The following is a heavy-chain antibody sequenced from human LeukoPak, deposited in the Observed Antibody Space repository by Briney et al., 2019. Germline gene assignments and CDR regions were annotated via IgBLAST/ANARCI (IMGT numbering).Heavy chain of an antibody. J-gene: IGHJ3*01. CDR1: GFTFNTYW. D-gene: IGHD2-21*01. CDR3: ASDPFNIAAHDAFNF. CDR2: INHDGSGK. Sequence: PGGSLRLSCVASGFTFNTYWMRWVRQAPGKGLEWVANINHDGSGKYYVDSVKGRLTISRDNAKNSLYLQMNSLRVEDTAVYYCASDPFNIAAHDAFNFWGQGTAVTVSS. V-gene: IGHV3-7*01.